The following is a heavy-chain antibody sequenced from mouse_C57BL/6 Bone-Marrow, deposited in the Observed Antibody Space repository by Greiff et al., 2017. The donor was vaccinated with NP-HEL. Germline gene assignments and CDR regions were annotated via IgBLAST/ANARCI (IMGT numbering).Heavy chain of an antibody. CDR2: IWSGGST. Sequence: QVQLKESGPGLVQPSQSLSITCTVSGFSLTSYGVHWVRQSPGKGLEWLGVIWSGGSTDYNAAFISRLSISKDNSKSQVFFKMNSLQADDTAIYYCARTYDGYHVRFAYWGQGTLVTVSA. CDR1: GFSLTSYG. CDR3: ARTYDGYHVRFAY. J-gene: IGHJ3*01. V-gene: IGHV2-2*01. D-gene: IGHD2-3*01.